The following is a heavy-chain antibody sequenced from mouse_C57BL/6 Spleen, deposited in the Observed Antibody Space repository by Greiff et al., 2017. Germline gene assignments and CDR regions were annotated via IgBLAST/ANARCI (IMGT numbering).Heavy chain of an antibody. CDR1: GYTFTDYY. J-gene: IGHJ3*01. V-gene: IGHV1-26*01. D-gene: IGHD1-1*01. CDR2: INPNNGGT. CDR3: ERSYYGSSYAY. Sequence: EVQLQQSGPELVKPGASVKISCTASGYTFTDYYMNWVKQSHGKSLEWIGDINPNNGGTSYNQKFKGKATLTVDKSSSTAYMELRSLTSEDSAVYYCERSYYGSSYAYWGQGTLVTVSA.